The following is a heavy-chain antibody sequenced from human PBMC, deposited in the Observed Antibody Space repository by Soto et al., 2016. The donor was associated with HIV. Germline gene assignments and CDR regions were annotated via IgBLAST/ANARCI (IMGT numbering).Heavy chain of an antibody. J-gene: IGHJ1*01. V-gene: IGHV3-23*01. CDR2: MSGNGGST. CDR3: AKGASVMVADIPVEYF. Sequence: EVQLLESGGGLVQPGGSLRLSCTASGFPFSNYAMSWVRQGQGKGLEWISAMSGNGGSTYHADSVKGRFTISRDNSKNTLYLGMNSLRAEDTAVYYCAKGASVMVADIPVEYF. CDR1: GFPFSNYA. D-gene: IGHD2-21*02.